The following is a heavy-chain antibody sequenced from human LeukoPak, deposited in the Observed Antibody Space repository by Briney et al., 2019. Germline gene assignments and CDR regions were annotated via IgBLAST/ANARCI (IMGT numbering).Heavy chain of an antibody. J-gene: IGHJ4*02. CDR1: GFTFSSYA. CDR3: AREGQWFGELLGDY. V-gene: IGHV3-7*01. Sequence: GGSLRLSCAASGFTFSSYAMNWVRQAPGKGLEWVANIKQDGSEKYYVDSVKGRFTISRDNAKNSLYLQMNSLRAEDTAVYYCAREGQWFGELLGDYWGQGTLVTVSS. CDR2: IKQDGSEK. D-gene: IGHD3-10*01.